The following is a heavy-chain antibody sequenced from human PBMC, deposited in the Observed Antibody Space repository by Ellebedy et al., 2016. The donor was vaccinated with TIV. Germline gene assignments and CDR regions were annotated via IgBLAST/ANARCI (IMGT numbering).Heavy chain of an antibody. D-gene: IGHD3-9*01. Sequence: SETLSLTCTVSGGSISSSSYYWGWIRQPPGKGLEWIGSIYYSGSTYYNPSLKSRVTISVDTSKNQLSLKLSSVTAADTAVYYCARAFILTWYFDLWGRGTLVTVSS. CDR1: GGSISSSSYY. CDR3: ARAFILTWYFDL. J-gene: IGHJ2*01. CDR2: IYYSGST. V-gene: IGHV4-39*07.